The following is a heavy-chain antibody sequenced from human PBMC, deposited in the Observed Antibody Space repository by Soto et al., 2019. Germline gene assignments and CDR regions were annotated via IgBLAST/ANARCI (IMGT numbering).Heavy chain of an antibody. V-gene: IGHV3-49*03. J-gene: IGHJ6*02. CDR3: TREWRGYYDFWSGYFENGMDV. D-gene: IGHD3-3*01. CDR1: GFTFGDYA. CDR2: IRSKAYGGTT. Sequence: GGSLRLSCTDSGFTFGDYAMSWFRQAPGKGLEWVGFIRSKAYGGTTEYAASVKGRFTISRDDSKSIAYLQMNSLKTEDTAVYYCTREWRGYYDFWSGYFENGMDVWGQGTTVTVSS.